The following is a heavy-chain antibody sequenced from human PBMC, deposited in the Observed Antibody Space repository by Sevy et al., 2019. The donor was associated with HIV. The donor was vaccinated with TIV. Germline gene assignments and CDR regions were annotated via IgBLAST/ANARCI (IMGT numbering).Heavy chain of an antibody. CDR3: TRWQGAQSVFDY. Sequence: GGCLRLSCTASGFTFTDYAMNWVRQSPGKGLEWVAFFKRKADGGTLDHAASVKGRFTISRDDSKNIAYLQMNDLKTDDTGVYYCTRWQGAQSVFDYWGQGALVTVSS. D-gene: IGHD1-26*01. CDR1: GFTFTDYA. J-gene: IGHJ4*02. CDR2: FKRKADGGTL. V-gene: IGHV3-49*04.